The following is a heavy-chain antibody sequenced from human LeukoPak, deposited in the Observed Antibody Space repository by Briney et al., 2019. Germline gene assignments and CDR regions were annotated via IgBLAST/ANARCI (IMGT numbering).Heavy chain of an antibody. D-gene: IGHD3-10*01. V-gene: IGHV1-18*01. CDR3: ARHYIGSGSEDY. CDR1: GYTFTNYG. J-gene: IGHJ4*02. Sequence: GASVKVSCKASGYTFTNYGITWVRQAPGQGLEWMGWISNHNGNTNYAQKFQGRVTLTIDTSAATSNMELWNLRSDDTAVYYCARHYIGSGSEDYWGQGTLVTVSS. CDR2: ISNHNGNT.